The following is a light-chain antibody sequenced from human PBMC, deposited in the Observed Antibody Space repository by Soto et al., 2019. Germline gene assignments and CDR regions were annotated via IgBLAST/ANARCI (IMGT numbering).Light chain of an antibody. Sequence: QSVLTQPPSVSGAPGQRVTISCTGSSSNIGAGYDVHWYQQLPGTAPKLLIYGNSNRPSRVPDRFSGSKSGTSASLAITGLQVEDEADYYCQSYDSSLSGSVFGGGTKLTVL. J-gene: IGLJ2*01. CDR1: SSNIGAGYD. CDR2: GNS. V-gene: IGLV1-40*01. CDR3: QSYDSSLSGSV.